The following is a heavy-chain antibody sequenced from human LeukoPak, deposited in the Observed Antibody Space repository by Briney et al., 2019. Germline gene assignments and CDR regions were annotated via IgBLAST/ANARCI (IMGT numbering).Heavy chain of an antibody. CDR1: GFTFSGSA. V-gene: IGHV3-73*01. CDR3: TRLGSSGWYNWFDP. J-gene: IGHJ5*02. D-gene: IGHD6-19*01. Sequence: GGSLRLSCAASGFTFSGSAMHWVRQASGKGLEWVGRIRSKANSYATAYAASVKGRFTISRDDSKNTAYLQMNSPKTEDTAVYYCTRLGSSGWYNWFDPWGQGNLVTVSS. CDR2: IRSKANSYAT.